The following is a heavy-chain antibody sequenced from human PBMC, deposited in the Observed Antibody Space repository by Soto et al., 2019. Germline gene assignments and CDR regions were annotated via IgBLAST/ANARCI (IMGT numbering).Heavy chain of an antibody. D-gene: IGHD3-22*01. CDR2: ISYHGSDQ. J-gene: IGHJ3*02. CDR3: AKEGRYYYDSRGVDAFDI. V-gene: IGHV3-30*18. CDR1: GFTFSSYG. Sequence: QVQLVESGGGVVQPGRSLRLSCAASGFTFSSYGMHWVRQAPGKGLEWVAVISYHGSDQYYADSVEGRYTLSRDNSKNTVHLQMNRLRAEDTAVYYCAKEGRYYYDSRGVDAFDIWGQGTVVTVSS.